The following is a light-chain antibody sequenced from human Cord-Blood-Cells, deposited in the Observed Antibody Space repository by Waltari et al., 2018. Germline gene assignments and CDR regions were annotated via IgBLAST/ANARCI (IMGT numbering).Light chain of an antibody. CDR3: YSAADNNLV. Sequence: SYELTQPSSVSVSPGQTARITCPGAVLAKKYARWFQQKPGQAPVLVIYKDSEPPSGIPERFSGSSSGTTVTLTISGAQVEDEADYYCYSAADNNLVFGGGTKLTVL. CDR2: KDS. CDR1: VLAKKY. J-gene: IGLJ2*01. V-gene: IGLV3-27*01.